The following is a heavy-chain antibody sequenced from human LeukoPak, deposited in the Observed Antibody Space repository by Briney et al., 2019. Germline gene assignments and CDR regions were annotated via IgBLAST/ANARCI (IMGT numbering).Heavy chain of an antibody. J-gene: IGHJ4*02. CDR2: IKPDGTET. V-gene: IGHV3-7*01. CDR3: ASLEYWGGPDY. D-gene: IGHD7-27*01. Sequence: GGSLRLSCAASGFTFSNAWMSWVRQAPGKGPEWVASIKPDGTETHYVDSVKGRFTISRDNARNSLHLQMNSLRAEDTAVYYCASLEYWGGPDYWGQGTLVTVSS. CDR1: GFTFSNAW.